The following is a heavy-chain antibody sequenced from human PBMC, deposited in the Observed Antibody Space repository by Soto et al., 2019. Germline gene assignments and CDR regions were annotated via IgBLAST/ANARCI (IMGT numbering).Heavy chain of an antibody. D-gene: IGHD3-16*01. CDR1: GFTFSSYW. Sequence: EVQLVESGGGLVQPGGSLRLSCAASGFTFSSYWMSWVRQAPGKGLEWVANIKQDGSEKYYVDSVKGRFTISRDNAKNSLYLQMNSLRAEDTAVYYCAIDPYDPHAFDIWDQGTMVTVSS. V-gene: IGHV3-7*01. CDR3: AIDPYDPHAFDI. CDR2: IKQDGSEK. J-gene: IGHJ3*02.